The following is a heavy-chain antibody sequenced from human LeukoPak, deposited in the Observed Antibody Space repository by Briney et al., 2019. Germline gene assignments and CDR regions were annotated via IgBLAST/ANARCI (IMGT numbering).Heavy chain of an antibody. D-gene: IGHD6-6*01. Sequence: PGRSLRLSCAASGFTFSSYGMHWVRQAPGKGLQWVAVISYDGSNKYYADSVKGRFTISRDNSKNTLYLQMNSLGAEDTAVYYCAKVGSSYIAAPYYFDYWGQGTLVTVSS. CDR2: ISYDGSNK. CDR1: GFTFSSYG. V-gene: IGHV3-30*18. J-gene: IGHJ4*02. CDR3: AKVGSSYIAAPYYFDY.